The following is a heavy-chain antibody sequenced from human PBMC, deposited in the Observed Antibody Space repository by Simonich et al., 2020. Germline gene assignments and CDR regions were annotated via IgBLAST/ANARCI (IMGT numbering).Heavy chain of an antibody. V-gene: IGHV4-39*01. Sequence: QLQLQESGPGLVKPSETLSLTCTVSGGSISSSSYYWGWIRQPPGKGLEWIGSIYYSGSTHYNPSLKRRVTISVDTSKNQFSLKLSSVTAADTAVYYCARWAYSSSYFDYWGQGTLVTVSS. D-gene: IGHD6-6*01. CDR1: GGSISSSSYY. J-gene: IGHJ4*02. CDR3: ARWAYSSSYFDY. CDR2: IYYSGST.